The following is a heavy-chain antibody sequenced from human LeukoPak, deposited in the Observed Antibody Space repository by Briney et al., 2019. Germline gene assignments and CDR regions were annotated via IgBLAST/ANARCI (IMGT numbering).Heavy chain of an antibody. J-gene: IGHJ4*02. D-gene: IGHD6-19*01. CDR2: IGGSGGST. CDR1: GFTFSSYA. V-gene: IGHV3-23*01. CDR3: ATKSNPIAVAVWYYFDY. Sequence: GGSLRLPCAASGFTFSSYAMSGVRQAPGKGLEWVPAIGGSGGSTYYADTVKGRFTISRDNSKNTLYLQMNSLRAEDTAVYYCATKSNPIAVAVWYYFDYWGQGALVT.